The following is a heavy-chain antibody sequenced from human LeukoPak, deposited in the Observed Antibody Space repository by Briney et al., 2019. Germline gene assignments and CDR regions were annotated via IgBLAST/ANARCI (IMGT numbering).Heavy chain of an antibody. Sequence: PSETLSLTCTVSGYSISSGYYWGWIRQPPGKGLEWIGSIYHSGSTYYNPSLKSRVTISVDTARNQFSLSLRSVTAADTAIYFCARSSLAVYFNYWGQGTLVTASS. J-gene: IGHJ4*02. V-gene: IGHV4-38-2*02. D-gene: IGHD6-19*01. CDR1: GYSISSGYY. CDR3: ARSSLAVYFNY. CDR2: IYHSGST.